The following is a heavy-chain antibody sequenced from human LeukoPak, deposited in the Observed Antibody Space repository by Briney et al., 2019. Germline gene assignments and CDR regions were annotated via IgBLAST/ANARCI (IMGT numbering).Heavy chain of an antibody. D-gene: IGHD6-13*01. J-gene: IGHJ4*02. CDR3: AKDRGSSIAAADSLLFDY. CDR1: GFTFSSYA. V-gene: IGHV3-23*01. Sequence: GGSLRLSCAASGFTFSSYAMSWVRHAPGKGLAWVSAISGSGGSTYYADSVKGRFTISRDNSKNTLYLQMNSLRAEDTAVYYCAKDRGSSIAAADSLLFDYWGQGTLVTVSS. CDR2: ISGSGGST.